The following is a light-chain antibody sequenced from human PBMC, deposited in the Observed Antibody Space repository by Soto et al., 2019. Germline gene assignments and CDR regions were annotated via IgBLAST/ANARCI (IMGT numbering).Light chain of an antibody. CDR1: QSVSSN. Sequence: EIVMTQSPVTLSVSPGERATLSCRAGQSVSSNLAWYQQKPGQAPRLLIYGASTRATGIPARFTGSGSGTEFTLTISSLQFDDSAVYYSQQYNNWWTFGQGTKVEIK. V-gene: IGKV3-15*01. CDR2: GAS. J-gene: IGKJ1*01. CDR3: QQYNNWWT.